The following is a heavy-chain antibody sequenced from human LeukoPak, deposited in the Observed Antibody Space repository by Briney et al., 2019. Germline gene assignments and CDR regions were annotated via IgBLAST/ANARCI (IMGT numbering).Heavy chain of an antibody. V-gene: IGHV3-30-3*01. Sequence: GGSPRLSCAASGFTFSSYAMHWVRQAPGKGLEWVAVISYDGSNKYYADSVKGRFTISRDNSKNTLYLQMNSLRAEDTAVYYCARAASIAAAGFDYWGQGTLVTVSS. D-gene: IGHD6-13*01. CDR2: ISYDGSNK. J-gene: IGHJ4*02. CDR3: ARAASIAAAGFDY. CDR1: GFTFSSYA.